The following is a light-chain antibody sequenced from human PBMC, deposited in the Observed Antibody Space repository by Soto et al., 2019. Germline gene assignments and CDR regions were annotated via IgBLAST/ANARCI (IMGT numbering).Light chain of an antibody. V-gene: IGLV2-14*01. J-gene: IGLJ1*01. CDR3: RSYTSSSTLFV. CDR1: SSDVGGYNY. CDR2: DVS. Sequence: QSALTQPASVSGSPGQSITISCTGTSSDVGGYNYVSWYQQHPGKAPKLMIYDVSNRPSGGSNRFSGSKSGNTASLTISGLQAEDEADYYCRSYTSSSTLFVFGTGTKLTVL.